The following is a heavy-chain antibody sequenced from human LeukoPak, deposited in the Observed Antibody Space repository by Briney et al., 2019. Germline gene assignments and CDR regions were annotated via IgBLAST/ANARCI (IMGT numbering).Heavy chain of an antibody. D-gene: IGHD1-26*01. CDR3: ARDPGASPSYYYHSMDV. Sequence: PGGSLRLSCAASGFTFSRYSMHWVRQAPGKGLEYVSAISSNGGSTYYANSVKGRFTISRDNSKNTLYLQMGSLRAEDMAVYYCARDPGASPSYYYHSMDVWGQGTTVTVSS. V-gene: IGHV3-64*01. J-gene: IGHJ6*02. CDR2: ISSNGGST. CDR1: GFTFSRYS.